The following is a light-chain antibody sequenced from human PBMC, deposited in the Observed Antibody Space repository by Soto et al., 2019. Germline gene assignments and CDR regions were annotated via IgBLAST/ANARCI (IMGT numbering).Light chain of an antibody. V-gene: IGKV3-20*01. CDR3: QLYGSSPWT. CDR1: QSVSNTY. Sequence: EIVLTQSPGTLSLSPGERATLSCRASQSVSNTYLAWFQQEPGQAPRLLIHGVSIRATGIPDRFSGSGSGPEFTLTISRLEPEDFAVYYCQLYGSSPWTFGQGTKVEIK. J-gene: IGKJ1*01. CDR2: GVS.